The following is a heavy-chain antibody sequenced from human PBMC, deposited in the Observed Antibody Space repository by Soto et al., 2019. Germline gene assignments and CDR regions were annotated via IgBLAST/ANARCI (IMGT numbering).Heavy chain of an antibody. J-gene: IGHJ4*02. CDR2: IIPVLDKA. CDR3: ARGATAGARAVHY. CDR1: GGTFSTYT. D-gene: IGHD3-16*01. V-gene: IGHV1-69*02. Sequence: QVQLVQSGAEVKKPGSSVKVSCKTSGGTFSTYTLSWVRQAAGQGLEWMGRIIPVLDKANYAQKFQGRVTITADRSTSTASMELSSLRSADTAIYYCARGATAGARAVHYWGLGTLVSVSS.